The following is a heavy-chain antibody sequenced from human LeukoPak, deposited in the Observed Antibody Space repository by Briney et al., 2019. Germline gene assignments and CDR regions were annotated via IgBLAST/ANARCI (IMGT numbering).Heavy chain of an antibody. J-gene: IGHJ4*02. Sequence: SETLSLTCSVSGDSSSPFYCNWIRHSPGKGLEWIGYISDSGSPNFHPSLKGRVTTSVDASKRQFSLRLTSVTAADTAVYYCAKVSASTVSGVERLGDDSEYWRQGILVTVSS. V-gene: IGHV4-59*01. CDR2: ISDSGSP. D-gene: IGHD3-3*01. CDR3: AKVSASTVSGVERLGDDSEY. CDR1: GDSSSPFY.